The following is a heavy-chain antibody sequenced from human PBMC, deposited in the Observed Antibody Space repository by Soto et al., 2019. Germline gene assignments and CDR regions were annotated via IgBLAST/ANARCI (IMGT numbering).Heavy chain of an antibody. V-gene: IGHV1-46*03. D-gene: IGHD6-19*01. J-gene: IGHJ5*02. CDR3: AREGSSDWLTWFDP. Sequence: QVQLVQSGAEVKKPGASVKVSCKASGYTFTDYYMHWVRQAPGQGLEWMGIISPSGGSTYAQKFQGTVSVTRDTSTSTVYMKLSTQRSEDIAVYYCAREGSSDWLTWFDPCGQGTLVTVTS. CDR1: GYTFTDYY. CDR2: ISPSGGST.